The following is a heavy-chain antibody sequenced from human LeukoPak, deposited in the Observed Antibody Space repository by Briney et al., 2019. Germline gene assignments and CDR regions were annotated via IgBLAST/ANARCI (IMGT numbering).Heavy chain of an antibody. CDR2: ISGSGGST. Sequence: GGSLRLSCAASGFTFSSYAMSWVRQAPGKGLEWVSAISGSGGSTYYADSVKGRFTISRDNSKNTLYLQMNSLRAEDTAVYYCAKRVYYYDSSGYALGYWGQGTLVTVSS. D-gene: IGHD3-22*01. J-gene: IGHJ4*02. CDR3: AKRVYYYDSSGYALGY. V-gene: IGHV3-23*01. CDR1: GFTFSSYA.